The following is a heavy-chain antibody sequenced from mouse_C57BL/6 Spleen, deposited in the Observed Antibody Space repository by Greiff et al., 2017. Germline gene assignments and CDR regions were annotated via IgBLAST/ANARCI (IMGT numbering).Heavy chain of an antibody. D-gene: IGHD1-1*01. CDR2: ISSGGSYT. V-gene: IGHV5-6*01. Sequence: EVKLQESGGDLVKPGGSLKLSCAASGFTFSSYGMSWVRQTPDKRLEWVATISSGGSYTYYPDSVKGRFTISRDNAKNTLYLQMSSLKSEDTAMYYCARQSSSFFDYWGQGTTLTVSS. CDR3: ARQSSSFFDY. J-gene: IGHJ2*01. CDR1: GFTFSSYG.